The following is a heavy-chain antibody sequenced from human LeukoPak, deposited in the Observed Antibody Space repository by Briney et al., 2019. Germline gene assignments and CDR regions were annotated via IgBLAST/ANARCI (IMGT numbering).Heavy chain of an antibody. Sequence: SETLSLTCAVYGGSFSGYYWSWIRQPPGKGLEWIGEINHSGSTNYNPSLKSRVTISVDTSKNQFSLKLSSVTAADTAVYYCARVEGNYYDSSGYSFDIWGQGAMVTVSS. V-gene: IGHV4-34*01. D-gene: IGHD3-22*01. CDR1: GGSFSGYY. CDR3: ARVEGNYYDSSGYSFDI. CDR2: INHSGST. J-gene: IGHJ3*02.